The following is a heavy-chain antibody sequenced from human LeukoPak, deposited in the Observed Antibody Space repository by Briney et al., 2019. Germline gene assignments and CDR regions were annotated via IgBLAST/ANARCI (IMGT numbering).Heavy chain of an antibody. CDR1: GYTFTSYD. J-gene: IGHJ3*02. Sequence: GASVKVSCKASGYTFTSYDINWVRQATGQGLEWMGWMNPNSGNTGYAQKFQGRVTITRNTSISTAYMELSSLRSEDTAVYYCARLRRPYYDYIWGSRGDSFDIWGQGTMVTVSS. V-gene: IGHV1-8*01. D-gene: IGHD3-16*01. CDR3: ARLRRPYYDYIWGSRGDSFDI. CDR2: MNPNSGNT.